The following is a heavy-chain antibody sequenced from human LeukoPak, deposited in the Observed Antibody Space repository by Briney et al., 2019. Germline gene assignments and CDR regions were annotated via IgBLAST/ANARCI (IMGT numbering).Heavy chain of an antibody. D-gene: IGHD3-3*01. CDR3: ARVLTIFGVVTKALDY. Sequence: SETLSLTCTVSGGSISSYYWSWIRQPPGKGVEWIGYIYYSGSTNYNPSLKSRVTISVDTSKNQFSLKLSSVTAADTAVYYCARVLTIFGVVTKALDYWGQGTLVTVSS. J-gene: IGHJ4*02. V-gene: IGHV4-59*01. CDR1: GGSISSYY. CDR2: IYYSGST.